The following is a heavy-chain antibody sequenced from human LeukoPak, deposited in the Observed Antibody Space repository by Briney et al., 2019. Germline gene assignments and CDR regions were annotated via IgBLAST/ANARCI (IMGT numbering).Heavy chain of an antibody. Sequence: GGSLRLSCAAPGFTFSSYAMSWVRQAPGKGLEWVSAISGSSGGTFYADSVKGRFTMSRDNSKNTLYLQMNSLRTEDTAVYYCAKFGLVRAFDIWGQGTMVTVSS. J-gene: IGHJ3*02. V-gene: IGHV3-23*01. D-gene: IGHD1-26*01. CDR2: ISGSSGGT. CDR3: AKFGLVRAFDI. CDR1: GFTFSSYA.